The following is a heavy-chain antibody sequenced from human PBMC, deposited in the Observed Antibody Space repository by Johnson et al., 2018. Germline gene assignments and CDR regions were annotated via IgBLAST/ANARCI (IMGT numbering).Heavy chain of an antibody. CDR2: ISGSGGST. Sequence: VQLVESGGGLVQPGGSLRLSCAASGFTFSSYAMSWVRQAPGKGLEWVSAISGSGGSTYSADHVEGRFTISRDNSKNTLYLQMNSLSAEDTAVYYCAKVSAYDSSGYSYDAFDIWGQGTMVTVSS. CDR3: AKVSAYDSSGYSYDAFDI. CDR1: GFTFSSYA. J-gene: IGHJ3*02. D-gene: IGHD3-22*01. V-gene: IGHV3-23*04.